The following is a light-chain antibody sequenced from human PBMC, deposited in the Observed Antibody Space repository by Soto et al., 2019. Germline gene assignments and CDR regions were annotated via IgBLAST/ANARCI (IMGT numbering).Light chain of an antibody. V-gene: IGKV3-11*01. J-gene: IGKJ1*01. CDR3: QQRTNWPWT. CDR2: GAS. Sequence: IVLTQSPGTLSVSPGDRVTLSCRASQSISINLAWYQHKPGQAPRLLIHGASTRATGVPARISGSGSGTDFALTISGLEPEDFAVYYCQQRTNWPWTFGQGTKVDIK. CDR1: QSISIN.